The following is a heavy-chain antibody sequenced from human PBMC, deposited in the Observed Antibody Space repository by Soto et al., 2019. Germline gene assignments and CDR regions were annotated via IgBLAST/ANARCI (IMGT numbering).Heavy chain of an antibody. CDR1: GYTFTNYG. D-gene: IGHD3-10*01. CDR3: AREGYYYGSGSYSPPRYYGMDV. CDR2: ISAYNDNT. J-gene: IGHJ6*02. Sequence: QIQLVQSGAEVKKAGASVKVSCKASGYTFTNYGISWVRQALGQGLEWMGWISAYNDNTNYAQKFQGRVTLTTDTSTRTAYMELRSLTCDDTAVYYCAREGYYYGSGSYSPPRYYGMDVWGQGTTVTVFS. V-gene: IGHV1-18*01.